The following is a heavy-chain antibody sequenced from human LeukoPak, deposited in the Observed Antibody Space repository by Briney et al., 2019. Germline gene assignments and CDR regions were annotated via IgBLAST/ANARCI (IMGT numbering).Heavy chain of an antibody. CDR3: ARGQRRLQDY. CDR1: NGSISSDY. Sequence: SETLSLTCTVSNGSISSDYWTWIRQPPGKGLEWIGYIYYSGSTKYNPSLKSRVTISLDTSKSQISLKLSSVTAADTAVYYCARGQRRLQDYWGQGTLVTVSS. V-gene: IGHV4-59*01. J-gene: IGHJ4*02. CDR2: IYYSGST.